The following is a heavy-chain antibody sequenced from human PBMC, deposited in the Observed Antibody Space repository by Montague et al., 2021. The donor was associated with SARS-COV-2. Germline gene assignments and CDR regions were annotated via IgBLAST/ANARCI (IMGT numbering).Heavy chain of an antibody. V-gene: IGHV4-59*01. CDR1: GGSISSYY. D-gene: IGHD2/OR15-2a*01. Sequence: SETLSLTCSVYGGSISSYYWSWIRQSPGKGLEWIGDIYHSGITDYNPSLKSRVTISVDMSKNQFSLQLSSVTAADTAVYYCARTAYNCNGWLDHWGQGTLVTVSS. CDR2: IYHSGIT. J-gene: IGHJ5*02. CDR3: ARTAYNCNGWLDH.